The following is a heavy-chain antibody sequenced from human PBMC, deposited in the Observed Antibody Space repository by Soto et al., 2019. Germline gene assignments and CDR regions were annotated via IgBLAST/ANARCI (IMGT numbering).Heavy chain of an antibody. D-gene: IGHD6-6*01. CDR2: INHSGST. CDR1: GGSFSGYY. J-gene: IGHJ6*02. Sequence: QVQLQQWGAGLLKPSETLSLTCAVYGGSFSGYYWSWIRHPPGKGLAWIGEINHSGSTNYNPSLKSRVTLSVDTTKHQSSLKLRSVTATDTAAYYCAIGRLQLVYAYYYYGMAGGGQVTAFTVS. CDR3: AIGRLQLVYAYYYYGMAG. V-gene: IGHV4-34*01.